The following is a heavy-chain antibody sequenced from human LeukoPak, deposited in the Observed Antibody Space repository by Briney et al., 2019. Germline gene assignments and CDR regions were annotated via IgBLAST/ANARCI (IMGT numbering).Heavy chain of an antibody. J-gene: IGHJ6*04. CDR2: IIPIFGTA. D-gene: IGHD2-2*01. CDR3: ATKGCSSTSCSHTYYYYGMDV. Sequence: SVKVSCKASGGTFSSYAISWVRQAPGQGLEWMGGIIPIFGTANYAQKFQGRVTITADESTSTAYMELSSLRSEDTAVYYCATKGCSSTSCSHTYYYYGMDVWGKGTTVTVSS. V-gene: IGHV1-69*13. CDR1: GGTFSSYA.